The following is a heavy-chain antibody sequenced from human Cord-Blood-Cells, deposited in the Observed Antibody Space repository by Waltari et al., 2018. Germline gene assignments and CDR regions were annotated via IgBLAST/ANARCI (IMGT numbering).Heavy chain of an antibody. CDR2: MNPNSGNT. CDR1: AYTSTTHH. J-gene: IGHJ4*02. Sequence: VQPVQSGAAVQKPGASVTVSCEASAYTSTTHHINWLRQGTGQGLEWMGWMNPNSGNTGYTQKFQGRVTITRNTSISTAYMELSSLRSEDTAVYYCARGLAVDYWGQGTLVTVSS. D-gene: IGHD6-19*01. V-gene: IGHV1-8*03. CDR3: ARGLAVDY.